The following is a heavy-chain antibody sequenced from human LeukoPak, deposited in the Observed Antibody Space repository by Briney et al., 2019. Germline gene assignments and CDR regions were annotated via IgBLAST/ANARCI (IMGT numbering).Heavy chain of an antibody. Sequence: GGSLRLSCAASGFMFSNYWMHWVRQAPGKGLVWVSRINTDGSSTNYADSVTGRFTISRDNAENTLYLQMNSLRAEDTAIYYCAKDMAGNYDYWGQGTLVTVSS. J-gene: IGHJ4*02. CDR3: AKDMAGNYDY. CDR1: GFMFSNYW. V-gene: IGHV3-74*01. D-gene: IGHD4-11*01. CDR2: INTDGSST.